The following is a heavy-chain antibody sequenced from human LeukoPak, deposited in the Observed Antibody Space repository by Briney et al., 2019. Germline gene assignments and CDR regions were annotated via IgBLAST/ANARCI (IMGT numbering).Heavy chain of an antibody. V-gene: IGHV4-34*01. CDR2: INHSGST. CDR1: GGSFSGYY. Sequence: SETLSLTCAVYGGSFSGYYWSWIREPPGKGLEWIGEINHSGSTNYNPYLKSRVTISVDTSKNQFSLKLSSVTAADTAVYYCASGSELLPNIWGQGTMVTVSS. D-gene: IGHD1-26*01. CDR3: ASGSELLPNI. J-gene: IGHJ3*02.